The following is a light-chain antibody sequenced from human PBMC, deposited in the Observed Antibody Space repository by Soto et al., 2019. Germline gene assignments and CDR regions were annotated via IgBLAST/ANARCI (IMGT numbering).Light chain of an antibody. CDR2: RAS. V-gene: IGKV1-5*03. Sequence: IQMTQSPSTLSASVGDRVTITCRASENINMWLAWYQQKPGQAPRLLIQRASRVERGVPSRFSGSGSGTDFTLTISSLQPEDFATYYCQQFNVFGGGTKVDIK. CDR1: ENINMW. CDR3: QQFNV. J-gene: IGKJ4*01.